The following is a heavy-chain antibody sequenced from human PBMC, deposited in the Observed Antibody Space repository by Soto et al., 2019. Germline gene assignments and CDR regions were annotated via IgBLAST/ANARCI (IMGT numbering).Heavy chain of an antibody. CDR2: MNPNSCNT. CDR1: PWTFSICD. D-gene: IGHD1-20*01. J-gene: IGHJ4*02. Sequence: SVKDSSKASPWTFSICDILSVPQATRQVLGWAGWMNPNSCNTCYAQEFQGRVTMTRDTSISTAYMELGSLRSEDTAECYCARVIAGTWPLIDYWGQGTLVTVSS. V-gene: IGHV1-8*01. CDR3: ARVIAGTWPLIDY.